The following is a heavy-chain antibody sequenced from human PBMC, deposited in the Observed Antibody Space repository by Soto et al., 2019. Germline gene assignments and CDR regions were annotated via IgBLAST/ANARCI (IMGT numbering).Heavy chain of an antibody. D-gene: IGHD3-10*01. CDR2: IYYSGST. CDR1: GGSISNYY. Sequence: QVQLQESGPGLVKPSETLSLTCTVSGGSISNYYWSWIRQPPGKGLEWIGYIYYSGSTNYNPSLYIRGTISVAPSKNQFSLTLGSVTAADTAVYYCARLGSIKLSGLSYSYRYVGVWGKGTTVTVSS. CDR3: ARLGSIKLSGLSYSYRYVGV. V-gene: IGHV4-59*08. J-gene: IGHJ6*03.